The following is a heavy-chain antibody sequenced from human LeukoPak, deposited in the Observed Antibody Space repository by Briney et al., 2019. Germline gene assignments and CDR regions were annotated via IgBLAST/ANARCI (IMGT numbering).Heavy chain of an antibody. D-gene: IGHD2-21*02. CDR3: ARDQNIVVVTAIHNY. CDR1: AFTFSSYS. J-gene: IGHJ4*02. V-gene: IGHV3-30-3*01. CDR2: ISYDGSNK. Sequence: PGGSLRLSCAASAFTFSSYSMHWVRQAPGKGLEWVAVISYDGSNKYYADSVKGRFTISRDNSKNTLYLQMNSLRAEDTAVYYCARDQNIVVVTAIHNYWGQGTLVTVSS.